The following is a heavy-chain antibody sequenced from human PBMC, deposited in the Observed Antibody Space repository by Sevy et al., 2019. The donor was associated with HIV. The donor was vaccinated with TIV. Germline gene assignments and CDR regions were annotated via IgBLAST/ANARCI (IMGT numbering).Heavy chain of an antibody. D-gene: IGHD5-12*01. Sequence: NPSETLSLTCTVSGGSISNSDSYWSWIRQSPGKGLKWIGYIHYTGGTYYNPFLKSRVAMSVDTSEKQFSLKLSSMTEADTAVYYCASKRGYNHGPFDYWGQGALVTVSS. CDR2: IHYTGGT. J-gene: IGHJ4*02. CDR3: ASKRGYNHGPFDY. CDR1: GGSISNSDSY. V-gene: IGHV4-30-4*02.